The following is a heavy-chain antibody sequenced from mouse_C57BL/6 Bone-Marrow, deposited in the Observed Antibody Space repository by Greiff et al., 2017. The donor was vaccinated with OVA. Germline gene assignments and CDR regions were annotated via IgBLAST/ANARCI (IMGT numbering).Heavy chain of an antibody. CDR3: ARDSDYDGGYYFDY. Sequence: EVKLQESGPGLVKPSQSLSLTCSVTGYSITSGYYWNWIRQFPGNKLEWMGYISYDGSNNYNPSLKNRISITRDTSKNQFFLKLNSVTTEDTATYYCARDSDYDGGYYFDYWGQGTTLTVSS. CDR2: ISYDGSN. CDR1: GYSITSGYY. J-gene: IGHJ2*01. D-gene: IGHD2-4*01. V-gene: IGHV3-6*01.